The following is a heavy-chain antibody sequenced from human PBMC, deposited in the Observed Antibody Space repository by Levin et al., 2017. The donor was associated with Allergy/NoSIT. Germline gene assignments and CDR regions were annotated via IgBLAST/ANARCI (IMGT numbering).Heavy chain of an antibody. Sequence: PGGSLRLSCAASGFTFRIYALHWVRQAPGKGLEWVAVISYDGSDKYNADSVKGRFTISRDNSKNTLYLQMHSLRAEDTAVYYCARDSEHEVVLEGALDVWGQGTMVTVSS. V-gene: IGHV3-30*04. D-gene: IGHD1-1*01. CDR2: ISYDGSDK. CDR3: ARDSEHEVVLEGALDV. CDR1: GFTFRIYA. J-gene: IGHJ3*01.